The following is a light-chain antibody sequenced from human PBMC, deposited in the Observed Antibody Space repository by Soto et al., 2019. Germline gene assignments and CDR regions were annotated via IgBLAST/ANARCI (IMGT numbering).Light chain of an antibody. V-gene: IGKV3-20*01. CDR2: GTS. CDR1: QTVGRSY. Sequence: EIVLTQSPGIMYLSPGERATLSCRASQTVGRSYLAWYQQKPGQAPRLLIFGTSTRATGIPDGFSGGGSGTDFTLTISRLDPEDYAVYFCQQYDSIPPWTFGQGTRVEVK. J-gene: IGKJ1*01. CDR3: QQYDSIPPWT.